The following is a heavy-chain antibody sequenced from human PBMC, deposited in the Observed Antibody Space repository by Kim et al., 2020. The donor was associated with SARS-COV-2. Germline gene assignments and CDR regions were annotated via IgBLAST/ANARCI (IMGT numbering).Heavy chain of an antibody. CDR3: ARSPPRGTEQYYFDY. D-gene: IGHD1-1*01. J-gene: IGHJ4*02. CDR1: GYSISSGYY. V-gene: IGHV4-38-2*02. CDR2: IYHSGST. Sequence: SETLSLTCTVSGYSISSGYYWGWIRQPPGKGLEWIGSIYHSGSTYYNPSLKSRVTISVDTSKNQFSLQLSSVTAADTAVYYCARSPPRGTEQYYFDYWGQGTLVTVSS.